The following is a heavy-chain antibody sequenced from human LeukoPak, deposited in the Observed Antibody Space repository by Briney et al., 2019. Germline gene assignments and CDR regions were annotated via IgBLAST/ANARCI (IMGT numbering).Heavy chain of an antibody. CDR1: GGSISSYY. Sequence: PSETLSLTCTVSGGSISSYYWSWIRRPPGKGLEWIGYIYYSGSTNYNPSLKSRVTISVDTSKNQFSLKLSSLTAADTAVYYCARTVDTAMAPFDYWGQGTLVTVSS. J-gene: IGHJ4*02. V-gene: IGHV4-59*01. D-gene: IGHD5-18*01. CDR2: IYYSGST. CDR3: ARTVDTAMAPFDY.